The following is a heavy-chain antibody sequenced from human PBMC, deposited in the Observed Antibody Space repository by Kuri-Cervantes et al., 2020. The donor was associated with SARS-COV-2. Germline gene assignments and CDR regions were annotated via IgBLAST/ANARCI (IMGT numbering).Heavy chain of an antibody. V-gene: IGHV1-18*01. CDR1: GYTFTSYG. CDR2: ISAYNGNT. Sequence: ASVKVSCKASGYTFTSYGISWVRQAPGQGLEWMGWISAYNGNTNYAQKLQGRVTMTTDTSTSTAYMGLRSLRSDDTAVYYCARDYIVVVPAANSNFDYWGQGTLVTVSS. J-gene: IGHJ4*02. D-gene: IGHD2-2*01. CDR3: ARDYIVVVPAANSNFDY.